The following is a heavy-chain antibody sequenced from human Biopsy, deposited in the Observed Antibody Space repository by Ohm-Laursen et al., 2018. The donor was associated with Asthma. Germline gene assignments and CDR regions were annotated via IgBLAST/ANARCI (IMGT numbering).Heavy chain of an antibody. CDR2: VYYSGTS. CDR1: GDSISTTNY. J-gene: IGHJ5*02. CDR3: ARHWSGNGWQDMYNYFDP. D-gene: IGHD6-19*01. Sequence: GTLPLTCSVSGDSISTTNYWSWIRQPPGKRLEWIGSVYYSGTSYYSPSPKGRLTISVDTSKNQFSLNLGSVTAADTAVYYCARHWSGNGWQDMYNYFDPWGRGTLVTVSS. V-gene: IGHV4-39*01.